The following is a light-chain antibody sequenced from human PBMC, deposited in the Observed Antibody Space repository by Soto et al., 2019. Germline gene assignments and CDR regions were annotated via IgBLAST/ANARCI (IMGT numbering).Light chain of an antibody. J-gene: IGLJ1*01. V-gene: IGLV2-14*01. CDR3: SSYTSSSTL. Sequence: SALTQPASVSGSPGQSITISCTGTSSDVGGYNYASWYQQHPGKAPKLMIYEVRNRPSGVSNRFSGSKSGNTASLTISGLQAEDEADYYCSSYTSSSTLFGTGTMVTGL. CDR1: SSDVGGYNY. CDR2: EVR.